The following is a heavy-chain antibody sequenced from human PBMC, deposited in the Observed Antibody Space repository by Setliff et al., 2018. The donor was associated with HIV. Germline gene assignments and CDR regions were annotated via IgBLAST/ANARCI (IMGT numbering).Heavy chain of an antibody. Sequence: SETLSLTCAVYGESFNTYFWSWIRQPPGKGLEWIGQINHSGSTNYNPSLRSRVTISIGTSKSQFSLKLSSVTAADTAVYYCATGLIMAPDYWGQGSLVTVSS. CDR2: INHSGST. CDR3: ATGLIMAPDY. CDR1: GESFNTYF. D-gene: IGHD2-8*01. J-gene: IGHJ4*02. V-gene: IGHV4-34*01.